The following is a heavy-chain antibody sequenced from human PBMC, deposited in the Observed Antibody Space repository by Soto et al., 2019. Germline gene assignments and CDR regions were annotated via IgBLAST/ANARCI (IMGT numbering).Heavy chain of an antibody. D-gene: IGHD6-6*01. Sequence: QVQLVESGGGVVQPGRSLRLSCAASGLIFDNYGMYWVRQAPGKGLEWVAVISYDGSNKYYADSVKGRFTISRDNSTNTLYLQMNSLRGEDTAVYYCAKGDSSSSIYGMDVWGQGTTVTVSS. J-gene: IGHJ6*02. V-gene: IGHV3-30*18. CDR3: AKGDSSSSIYGMDV. CDR1: GLIFDNYG. CDR2: ISYDGSNK.